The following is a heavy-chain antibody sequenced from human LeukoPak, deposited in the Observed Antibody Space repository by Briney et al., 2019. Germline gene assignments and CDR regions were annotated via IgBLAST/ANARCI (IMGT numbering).Heavy chain of an antibody. CDR1: GFTFRGYW. D-gene: IGHD4-17*01. CDR3: VRGDNAADYGYYYGLDV. CDR2: LNSEGSSS. J-gene: IGHJ6*02. Sequence: GGALRLSCAAPGFTFRGYWMHWVRQVPGKGPVWVSRLNSEGSSSSFADSVKGRFTISRDNAKNTLYLQMNSLRAEDTAVYYCVRGDNAADYGYYYGLDVWGRGTTVTVSS. V-gene: IGHV3-74*01.